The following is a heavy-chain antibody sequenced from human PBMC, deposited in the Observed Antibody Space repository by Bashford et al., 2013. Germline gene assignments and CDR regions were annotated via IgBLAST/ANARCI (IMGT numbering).Heavy chain of an antibody. D-gene: IGHD5-24*01. CDR3: ARGRAHRMRYNWFDP. CDR2: IYPGDSDT. V-gene: IGHV5-51*01. Sequence: WVRQMPGKAWSGMGIIYPGDSDTRYSPSFQGQVTISADKSISTAYLQWSSLKASDTAMYYCARGRAHRMRYNWFDPWGQGTLVTVSS. J-gene: IGHJ5*02.